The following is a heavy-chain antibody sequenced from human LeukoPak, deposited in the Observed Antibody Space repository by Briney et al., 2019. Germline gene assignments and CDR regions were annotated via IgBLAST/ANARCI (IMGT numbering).Heavy chain of an antibody. J-gene: IGHJ6*02. V-gene: IGHV3-49*03. CDR2: IRSKAYGGTT. CDR3: TRDNYGMDV. Sequence: GGSLRPSCTASGFTFGDYAMSWFRKAPGKGLEWVGFIRSKAYGGTTEYAASVKGRFTISRDDSKSIAYLQMNSLKTEDTAVYYCTRDNYGMDVWGQGTTVTVSS. CDR1: GFTFGDYA.